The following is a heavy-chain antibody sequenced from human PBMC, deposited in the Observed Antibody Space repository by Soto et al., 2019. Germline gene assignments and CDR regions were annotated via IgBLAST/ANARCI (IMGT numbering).Heavy chain of an antibody. J-gene: IGHJ4*02. Sequence: SETLSLTCTVSGGSISSYYWSWIRQPPGKGLEWIGNIYYSGSTNYNPSLKSRVTISVDTSKNQFSLKLSSVTAADTAVYYCARLGGVAGPRWGQGTLVTVSS. CDR1: GGSISSYY. CDR2: IYYSGST. V-gene: IGHV4-59*08. D-gene: IGHD3-16*01. CDR3: ARLGGVAGPR.